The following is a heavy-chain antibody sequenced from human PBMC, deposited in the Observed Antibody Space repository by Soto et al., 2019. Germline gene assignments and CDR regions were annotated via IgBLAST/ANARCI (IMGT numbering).Heavy chain of an antibody. CDR2: ISSSSSYI. Sequence: GWSLRLSCAASGFTFSSYSMNWVRQAPGKGLEWVSSISSSSSYIYYADSVKGRFTISRDNAKNLLYLQMNSLRAEDTDVYYWARDRGTGTIRVFDGVEVYWGQGTLVTVSS. D-gene: IGHD1-7*01. CDR3: ARDRGTGTIRVFDGVEVY. V-gene: IGHV3-21*01. J-gene: IGHJ4*02. CDR1: GFTFSSYS.